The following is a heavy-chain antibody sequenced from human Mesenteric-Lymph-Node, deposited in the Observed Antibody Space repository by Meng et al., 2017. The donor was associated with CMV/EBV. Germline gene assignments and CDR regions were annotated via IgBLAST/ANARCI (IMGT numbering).Heavy chain of an antibody. CDR2: INSDGTST. CDR3: ARDINGWSSPFDY. CDR1: GFTFSSYW. Sequence: GGSLRLSCAASGFTFSSYWMHWVRQAPGKGLLWVSRINSDGTSTTDADSVRGRFTISRDNAKNTLYLQMNSLRAEDTAVYYCARDINGWSSPFDYWGQGTLVTVSS. V-gene: IGHV3-74*01. J-gene: IGHJ4*02. D-gene: IGHD1-20*01.